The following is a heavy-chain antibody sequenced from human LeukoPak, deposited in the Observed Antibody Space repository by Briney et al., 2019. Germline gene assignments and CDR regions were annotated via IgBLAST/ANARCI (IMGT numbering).Heavy chain of an antibody. V-gene: IGHV3-30*18. CDR1: GFTFSSYG. Sequence: PGGSLRLSCAASGFTFSSYGMHWVRQAPGKGLEWVAVISYDGSNKYYADSVKGRFTISRDNSKNTLYLQMNSLRAEDTAVYYCAKSPYCSGGSCPRSWGQGTLVTVSS. D-gene: IGHD2-15*01. J-gene: IGHJ4*02. CDR2: ISYDGSNK. CDR3: AKSPYCSGGSCPRS.